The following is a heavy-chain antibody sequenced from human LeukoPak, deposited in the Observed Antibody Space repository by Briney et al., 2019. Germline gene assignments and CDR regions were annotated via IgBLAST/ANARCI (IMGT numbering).Heavy chain of an antibody. D-gene: IGHD6-13*01. V-gene: IGHV3-23*01. Sequence: GGSLRLSCAASGFTFSSYAMSWVRQAPGKGLEWVSAIGGSGGSTYYADSVKGRFTISRDNSKNTLYLQMNSLRAEDTAVYYCAKDLYPPSPGIAAAGFFDYWGQGTLVTVSS. CDR3: AKDLYPPSPGIAAAGFFDY. J-gene: IGHJ4*02. CDR1: GFTFSSYA. CDR2: IGGSGGST.